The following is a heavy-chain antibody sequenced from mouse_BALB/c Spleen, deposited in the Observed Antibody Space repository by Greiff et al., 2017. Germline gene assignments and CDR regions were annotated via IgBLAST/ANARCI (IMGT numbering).Heavy chain of an antibody. V-gene: IGHV5-17*02. CDR3: ARSRDYDAFAY. Sequence: EVKLVESGGGLVQPGGSRKLSCAASGFTFSSFGMHWVPQAPEKGLEWVAYISSGSSTIYYADTVKGRFTISRDNPKNTLFLQMTSLRSEDTAMYYCARSRDYDAFAYWGQGTLVTVSA. CDR2: ISSGSSTI. J-gene: IGHJ3*01. D-gene: IGHD2-4*01. CDR1: GFTFSSFG.